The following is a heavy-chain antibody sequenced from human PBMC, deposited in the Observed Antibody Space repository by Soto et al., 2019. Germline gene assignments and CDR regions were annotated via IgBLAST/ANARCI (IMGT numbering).Heavy chain of an antibody. D-gene: IGHD1-26*01. J-gene: IGHJ4*02. CDR2: ISGYNGNT. CDR1: GYTFISYS. V-gene: IGHV1-18*01. CDR3: ARGPGLYSGSYYLDY. Sequence: QVQLVQSGAEVEKPGASVKVSCKASGYTFISYSITWVRQAPGQGLEWMGWISGYNGNTNYAQSTQGRATMTTDTPTTPANMELWGLSSDDTAVYYCARGPGLYSGSYYLDYWAQGTLVTVSS.